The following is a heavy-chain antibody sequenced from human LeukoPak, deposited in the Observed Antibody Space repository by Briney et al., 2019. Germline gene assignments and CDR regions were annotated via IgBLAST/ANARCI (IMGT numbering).Heavy chain of an antibody. D-gene: IGHD1-26*01. Sequence: SETLSLTCTVSGGSISSYYWSWIRQPPGKGLEWIGYIYYSGSTNYNPSLKSRVTISLDTSKNQFSLKLSSVTAADTAVYYCARVVRGSPPYFDYWGQGTLVTVSS. CDR3: ARVVRGSPPYFDY. CDR1: GGSISSYY. J-gene: IGHJ4*02. CDR2: IYYSGST. V-gene: IGHV4-59*01.